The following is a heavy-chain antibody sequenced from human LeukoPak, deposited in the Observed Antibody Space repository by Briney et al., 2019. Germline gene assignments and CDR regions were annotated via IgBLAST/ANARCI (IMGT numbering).Heavy chain of an antibody. D-gene: IGHD3-3*01. Sequence: GASVKVSCKASGYTFTSYGISWVRQAPGQGLEWMGWISAYNGNTNYAQKLQGRVIMTTDTSTSTAYMELRSLRSDDTAVYYCARENVSYDFWSGFIPYYYYYGMGVWGQGTTVTVSS. CDR1: GYTFTSYG. V-gene: IGHV1-18*01. CDR3: ARENVSYDFWSGFIPYYYYYGMGV. J-gene: IGHJ6*02. CDR2: ISAYNGNT.